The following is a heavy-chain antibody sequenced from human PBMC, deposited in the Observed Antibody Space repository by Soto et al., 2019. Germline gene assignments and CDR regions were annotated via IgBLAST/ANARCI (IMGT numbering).Heavy chain of an antibody. CDR2: ITYDGSSQ. D-gene: IGHD1-1*01. CDR3: ARDRNAGLADY. CDR1: GFIFNRYA. Sequence: QVQLVQSGGGVVQPGKSLRLSCAASGFIFNRYAFHWVRQAPGKGLEWVAEITYDGSSQYYGDSVKGRFTISRDKSNNTSFLPISGLRPEDTAVYYWARDRNAGLADYWGQGTLVTVSS. V-gene: IGHV3-30*15. J-gene: IGHJ4*02.